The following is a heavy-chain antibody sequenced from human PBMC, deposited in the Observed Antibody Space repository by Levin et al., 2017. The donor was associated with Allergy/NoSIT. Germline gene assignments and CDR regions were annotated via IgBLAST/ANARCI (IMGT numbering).Heavy chain of an antibody. V-gene: IGHV6-1*01. D-gene: IGHD1-14*01. CDR1: WDSLYTTGVA. Sequence: SQTLSLPCAISWDSLYTTGVAWNWIRQSPSRGLEWLGRTYYRSKWYNDYAPSVKSRITINPDTSKSQFSLHLNSVIPEDTAVYYCARGRNNAFDIWGQGTIVTVSS. CDR3: ARGRNNAFDI. CDR2: TYYRSKWYN. J-gene: IGHJ3*02.